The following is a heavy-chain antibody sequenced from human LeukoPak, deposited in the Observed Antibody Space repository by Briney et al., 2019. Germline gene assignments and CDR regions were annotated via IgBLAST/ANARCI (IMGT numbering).Heavy chain of an antibody. Sequence: GGSLRLSCAASGFTFSTYAMSWVRQAPGKGLEWVGRIKSKNVGGTTDYAAPVKGRFTISRDDSKNTVYLQMYSLKIEDTAAYYCTSHAAFDPWGQGTLVTVSS. CDR1: GFTFSTYA. V-gene: IGHV3-15*01. CDR3: TSHAAFDP. J-gene: IGHJ5*02. CDR2: IKSKNVGGTT.